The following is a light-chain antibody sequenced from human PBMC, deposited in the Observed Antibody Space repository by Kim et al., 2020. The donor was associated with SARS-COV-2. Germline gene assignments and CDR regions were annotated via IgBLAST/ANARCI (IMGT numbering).Light chain of an antibody. Sequence: DIVMTQSPDSLAVSLGERATINCRSSQSVFYSSNNKNYLAWYQQKPGQPPKLLIYWASTRESGVPDRFRGSGSGTDFTLTISSLQAEDVAVYYCQQHYYSPVTFGGGTKLEI. J-gene: IGKJ4*01. CDR1: QSVFYSSNNKNY. CDR2: WAS. CDR3: QQHYYSPVT. V-gene: IGKV4-1*01.